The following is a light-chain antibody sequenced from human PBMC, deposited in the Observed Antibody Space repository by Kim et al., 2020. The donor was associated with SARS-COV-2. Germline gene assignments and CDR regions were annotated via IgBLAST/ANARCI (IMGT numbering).Light chain of an antibody. V-gene: IGKV1-5*03. Sequence: DIQMTQSPSTLSASVGDRVTITCRASQSISSWLAWYQQKPGKAPKLLIYTASTLQSGVPSRFSGSKSGTEFTLTISSLQPDDFATYYCQHYNSYPLTFSGGTKVDIK. CDR1: QSISSW. CDR2: TAS. J-gene: IGKJ4*01. CDR3: QHYNSYPLT.